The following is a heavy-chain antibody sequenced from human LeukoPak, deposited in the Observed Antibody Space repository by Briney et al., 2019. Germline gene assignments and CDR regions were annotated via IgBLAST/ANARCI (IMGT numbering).Heavy chain of an antibody. CDR2: IYYSGST. D-gene: IGHD6-13*01. CDR3: ARQVEQQLVYWFDP. CDR1: GGSFSGYY. V-gene: IGHV4-59*08. J-gene: IGHJ5*02. Sequence: SETLSLTCAVYGGSFSGYYWSWIRQPPGKGLEWIGHIYYSGSTSYNPSLKSRVAISVDTSKNQFSLKLSSVTAADTAVYYCARQVEQQLVYWFDPWGQGTLVTVSS.